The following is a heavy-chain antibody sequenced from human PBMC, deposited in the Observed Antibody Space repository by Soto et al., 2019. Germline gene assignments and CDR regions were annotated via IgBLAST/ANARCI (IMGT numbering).Heavy chain of an antibody. V-gene: IGHV1-3*01. J-gene: IGHJ5*02. CDR3: ARDQGWLGENWFDP. CDR1: GYTFTSYA. Sequence: ASVKVSCKASGYTFTSYAMHWVRQAPGQRLEWMGWINAGNGNTKYSQKFQGRVTITRDTSASTAYMELSSLRSEDTAVYYCARDQGWLGENWFDPWGQGTLVTVSS. D-gene: IGHD6-19*01. CDR2: INAGNGNT.